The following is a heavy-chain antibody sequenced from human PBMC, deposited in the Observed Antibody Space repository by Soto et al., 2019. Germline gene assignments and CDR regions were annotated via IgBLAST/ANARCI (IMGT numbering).Heavy chain of an antibody. CDR1: GYTLTEIS. CDR2: FDPEDGET. V-gene: IGHV1-24*01. Sequence: QVQLVQSGAEVKKPGASVKVSCKVSGYTLTEISMYWVGQAPGRGLEWMGGFDPEDGETIYAQKFQGRVTMTEDRSTDTAYMELSSLRSEDTAVYYCATDLSTITFGGVINDWGQGTLVTVSS. J-gene: IGHJ4*02. D-gene: IGHD3-16*01. CDR3: ATDLSTITFGGVIND.